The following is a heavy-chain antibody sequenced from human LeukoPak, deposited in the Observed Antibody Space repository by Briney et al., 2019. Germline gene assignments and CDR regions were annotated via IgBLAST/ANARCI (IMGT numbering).Heavy chain of an antibody. CDR3: ARERIPTTGTGWFDP. D-gene: IGHD6-13*01. CDR1: GFIFSSHA. V-gene: IGHV3-30*04. CDR2: ISDGGKKK. J-gene: IGHJ5*02. Sequence: PGRSLRLSCAASGFIFSSHAMHWVRQAPGKGLEWVAVISDGGKKKYYADSVKGRFTISRDNSKNTLYLQLNSLRTEDMAVYYCARERIPTTGTGWFDPWGQGTLVTVSS.